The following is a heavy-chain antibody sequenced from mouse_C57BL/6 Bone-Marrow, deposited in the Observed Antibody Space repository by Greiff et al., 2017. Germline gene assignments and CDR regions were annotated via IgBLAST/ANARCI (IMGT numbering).Heavy chain of an antibody. CDR1: GYTFTSYW. CDR2: IHPNSGST. V-gene: IGHV1-64*01. CDR3: ASSRIYYYGSPYAMDY. Sequence: VQLQQPGAELVRPGTSVKLSCKASGYTFTSYWMHWVKQRPGQGLEWIGMIHPNSGSTNYNEKFKSKATLTADKSSSTAYMQLSSLTSEDSAVYYCASSRIYYYGSPYAMDYWGQGTSVTVSS. D-gene: IGHD1-1*01. J-gene: IGHJ4*01.